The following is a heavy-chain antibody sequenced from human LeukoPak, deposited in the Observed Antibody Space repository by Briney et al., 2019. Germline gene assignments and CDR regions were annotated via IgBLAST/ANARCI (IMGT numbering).Heavy chain of an antibody. CDR3: AMGYTVMSI. D-gene: IGHD4-11*01. CDR2: INSGGSSI. CDR1: GFTFNSYE. J-gene: IGHJ4*02. V-gene: IGHV3-48*03. Sequence: GGSLRLSCAASGFTFNSYEMHWVRQAPGRGLEWLSYINSGGSSIFYADSVKGRFTISRDNAKNSLFLRMSSLRAEDTAVYYCAMGYTVMSIGGQGTLVTVSS.